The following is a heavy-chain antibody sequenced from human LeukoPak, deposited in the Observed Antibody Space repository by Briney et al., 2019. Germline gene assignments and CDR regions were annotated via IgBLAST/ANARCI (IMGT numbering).Heavy chain of an antibody. CDR2: ISSSSSSI. CDR3: ARASGDIVETATMGSY. D-gene: IGHD5-18*01. CDR1: GFTFNSYS. V-gene: IGHV3-21*01. J-gene: IGHJ4*02. Sequence: GGSLRLSCAASGFTFNSYSMNWVRQAPGKGLEWVSSISSSSSSIYYADSVKGRFTISRDNAKNALYLQMNSLRAEDTAVYYCARASGDIVETATMGSYWGQGTLVTVSS.